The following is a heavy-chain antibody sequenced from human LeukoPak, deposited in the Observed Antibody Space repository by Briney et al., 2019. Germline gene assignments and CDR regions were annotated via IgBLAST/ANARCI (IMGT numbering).Heavy chain of an antibody. CDR3: ARHPFQYPFDH. D-gene: IGHD2/OR15-2a*01. Sequence: SETLSLTCTVSGASVSSDYWSWIRQSPGKGLEWIGYIYHSGHAMSNPSLKSRVSLSLDTSNNQFSLKLSSVTAADTAVYYCARHPFQYPFDHWGQGTVVSVSS. V-gene: IGHV4-59*08. CDR1: GASVSSDY. J-gene: IGHJ5*02. CDR2: IYHSGHA.